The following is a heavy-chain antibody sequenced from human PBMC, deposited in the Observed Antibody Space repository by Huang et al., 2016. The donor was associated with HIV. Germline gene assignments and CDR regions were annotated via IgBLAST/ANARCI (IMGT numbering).Heavy chain of an antibody. CDR1: GYTFDSYG. V-gene: IGHV1-18*04. Sequence: HVQLVQSGADVKKPVASVKVSCKAYGYTFDSYGINWVQQAPGQGLEGMGGIGPTSGKTNDGQKLQGRVTMTTDTTTSTAYLELRILASDDTAVYYCARDATGYGTGWSTEFDYWGQGTLVTVSS. CDR3: ARDATGYGTGWSTEFDY. J-gene: IGHJ4*02. CDR2: IGPTSGKT. D-gene: IGHD6-19*01.